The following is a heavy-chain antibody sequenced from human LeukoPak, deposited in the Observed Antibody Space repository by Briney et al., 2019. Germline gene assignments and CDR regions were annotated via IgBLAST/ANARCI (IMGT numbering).Heavy chain of an antibody. J-gene: IGHJ4*02. CDR3: ARDRGYSYGYFGY. D-gene: IGHD5-18*01. CDR2: IYYSGST. Sequence: SETLSLTCTVSGGSISSYYWSWIRQPPGKGLEWTGYIYYSGSTNYNPSLKSRVTISVDTSKNQFSLKLSSATAADTAVYYCARDRGYSYGYFGYWGQGTLVTVSS. CDR1: GGSISSYY. V-gene: IGHV4-59*01.